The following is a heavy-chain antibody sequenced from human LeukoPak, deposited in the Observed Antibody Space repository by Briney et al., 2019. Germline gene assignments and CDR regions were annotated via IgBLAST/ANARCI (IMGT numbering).Heavy chain of an antibody. CDR3: ARDRGYSYAFDY. V-gene: IGHV4-4*07. CDR1: GGSISSYY. D-gene: IGHD5-18*01. J-gene: IGHJ4*02. Sequence: SETLSLTCTVSGGSISSYYWSWIRQPAGKGLQWIGRIYTSGSTNYNPSLKSRVTISIDTSKNQFSLKLNSVTAADTAVYYCARDRGYSYAFDYWGQGTLITVSS. CDR2: IYTSGST.